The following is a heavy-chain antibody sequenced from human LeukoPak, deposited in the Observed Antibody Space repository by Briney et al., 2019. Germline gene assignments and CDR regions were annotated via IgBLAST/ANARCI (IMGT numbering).Heavy chain of an antibody. V-gene: IGHV4-39*01. J-gene: IGHJ6*02. CDR2: IYYSGST. Sequence: SETLSLTCTVSGGSISSSSYYWGWIRQPPGKGLEWIGSIYYSGSTYYNPSLKSRVTISVDTSKNQFSPKLSSVTAADTAVYYCARGSRDSSGYYYYYYYYGMDVWGQGTTVTVSS. CDR3: ARGSRDSSGYYYYYYYYGMDV. D-gene: IGHD3-22*01. CDR1: GGSISSSSYY.